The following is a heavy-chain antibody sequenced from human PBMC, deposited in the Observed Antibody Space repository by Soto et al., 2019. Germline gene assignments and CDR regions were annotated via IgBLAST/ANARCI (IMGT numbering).Heavy chain of an antibody. J-gene: IGHJ5*02. Sequence: QVQLVQSGAEVKKPGSSVKVSCKASGGTFSSYAISWVRQAPGHGLEWMGGIIPIFGTANYAQKFQGRVTITADESTSTAYMELSSLRSDDTAVYYCARETSIFGANWFDPWGQGTLVTVSS. V-gene: IGHV1-69*01. D-gene: IGHD3-3*01. CDR2: IIPIFGTA. CDR3: ARETSIFGANWFDP. CDR1: GGTFSSYA.